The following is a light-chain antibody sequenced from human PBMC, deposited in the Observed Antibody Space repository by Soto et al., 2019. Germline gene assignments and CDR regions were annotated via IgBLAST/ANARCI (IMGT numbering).Light chain of an antibody. J-gene: IGLJ2*01. CDR1: SSVVGSYNL. Sequence: QSALTQPASVSGSPGQSITISCTGTSSVVGSYNLVAWYQQHPGKAPKLMTYEVSKRPSGVSNRFSGSKSGNTASLTISGLQAEDDADYYCCSYAGSSTSLVVFGGGTKLTVL. V-gene: IGLV2-23*02. CDR3: CSYAGSSTSLVV. CDR2: EVS.